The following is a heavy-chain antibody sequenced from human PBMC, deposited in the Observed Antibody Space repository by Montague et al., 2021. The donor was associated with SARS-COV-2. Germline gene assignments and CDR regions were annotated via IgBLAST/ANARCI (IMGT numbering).Heavy chain of an antibody. CDR3: ARLPYFYDSTHAFDF. CDR1: GGSISSSSYY. V-gene: IGHV4-39*01. D-gene: IGHD3-22*01. CDR2: IFYSGST. J-gene: IGHJ3*01. Sequence: SETLSLTCTVSGGSISSSSYYWGWIPQPPGKGLEWIVNIFYSGSTYYNTSLKSRVTISVDTSKNQFSLRLSSVTAADTAVYYCARLPYFYDSTHAFDFWGQGTLVTVSS.